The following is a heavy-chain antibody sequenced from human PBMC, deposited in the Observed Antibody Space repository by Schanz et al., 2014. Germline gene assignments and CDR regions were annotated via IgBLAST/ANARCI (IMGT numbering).Heavy chain of an antibody. V-gene: IGHV1-2*02. CDR2: INPNSGET. D-gene: IGHD5-12*01. CDR1: GYSFTEYF. Sequence: QVQLVQSGPAVKKPGASMKVSCLASGYSFTEYFLHWVRQAPGQGLEWMGWINPNSGETNYEQKFKGRVTLTSDTSISTAFMELSGLTSADTATYFCARARYTGYDCSGYWGQGTLLIVSS. J-gene: IGHJ4*02. CDR3: ARARYTGYDCSGY.